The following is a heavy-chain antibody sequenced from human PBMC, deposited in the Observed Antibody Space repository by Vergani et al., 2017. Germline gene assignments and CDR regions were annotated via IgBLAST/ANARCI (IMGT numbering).Heavy chain of an antibody. CDR1: GFSFGNYA. D-gene: IGHD2-15*01. Sequence: QVKLEESGGGVVQPGRSLRLSCAASGFSFGNYAMHWVRQAPGKGLEWVGVISYDGTEKKYADSVNGQITISRDNSKKMISLQMNSLRVEDTAVYYCARGGKSIILLLPSTHVWGQGTQLSVS. V-gene: IGHV3-30-3*01. J-gene: IGHJ4*02. CDR3: ARGGKSIILLLPSTHV. CDR2: ISYDGTEK.